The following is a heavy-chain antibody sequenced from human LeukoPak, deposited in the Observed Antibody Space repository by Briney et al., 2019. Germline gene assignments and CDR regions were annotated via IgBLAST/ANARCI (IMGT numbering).Heavy chain of an antibody. CDR3: AKIGGKTVVTRRWDY. D-gene: IGHD4-23*01. CDR2: ISGSGGST. J-gene: IGHJ4*02. Sequence: PGGSLRLSCAASGFTFGSYAMSWVRQAPGKGLEWVSAISGSGGSTYYADSVKGRFTISRDNSKNTLYLQMNSLRAEDTAVYYCAKIGGKTVVTRRWDYWGQGTLVTVSS. CDR1: GFTFGSYA. V-gene: IGHV3-23*01.